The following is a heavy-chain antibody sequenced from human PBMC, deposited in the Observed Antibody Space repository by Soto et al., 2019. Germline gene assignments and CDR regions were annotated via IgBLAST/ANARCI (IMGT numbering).Heavy chain of an antibody. J-gene: IGHJ5*02. CDR1: GFIFIDYY. CDR3: ARRPGPRFAP. Sequence: GSLRLSCAASGFIFIDYYMSWIRQAPGKGREWISYMSSSGSSMYYADSVKGRFAISRDNAKNSLYLNMNSLRAEDTAVYYCARRPGPRFAPWGLGILATVSS. CDR2: MSSSGSSM. V-gene: IGHV3-11*01.